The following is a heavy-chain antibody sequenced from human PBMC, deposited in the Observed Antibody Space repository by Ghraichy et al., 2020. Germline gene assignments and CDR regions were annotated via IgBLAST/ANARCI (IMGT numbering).Heavy chain of an antibody. CDR3: AKNRGIMDPYFDH. V-gene: IGHV3-23*01. CDR1: GFTFSNYF. D-gene: IGHD3-16*01. J-gene: IGHJ4*02. CDR2: ITGRGESA. Sequence: AGSLRLSCAASGFTFSNYFMSWVRQAPGKGLEWVSAITGRGESAYYPDSVKGRFTIARDNSKNVLYLQMSGLRAEDTATYFCAKNRGIMDPYFDHWGRGTLVNVSS.